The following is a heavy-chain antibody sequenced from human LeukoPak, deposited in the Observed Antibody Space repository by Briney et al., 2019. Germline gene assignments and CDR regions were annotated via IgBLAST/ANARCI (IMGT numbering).Heavy chain of an antibody. Sequence: GGSLRLSCAASGFTFSSYAMSWVRQAPGKGLEWVSAISGSGGSTYYADSVKGRFTISRDNSKNTLYLQMNSLRAEDTAVYYCAKDSLMVRGERPYCFDYWGQGTLVTVSS. J-gene: IGHJ4*02. CDR3: AKDSLMVRGERPYCFDY. CDR2: ISGSGGST. CDR1: GFTFSSYA. V-gene: IGHV3-23*01. D-gene: IGHD3-10*01.